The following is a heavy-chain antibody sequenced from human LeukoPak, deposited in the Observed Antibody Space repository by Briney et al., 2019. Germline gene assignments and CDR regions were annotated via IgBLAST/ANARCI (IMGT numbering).Heavy chain of an antibody. CDR1: GFTFSSYA. J-gene: IGHJ4*02. V-gene: IGHV3-23*01. Sequence: PGGSLRLSCAASGFTFSSYAVSWVRQAPGKGLEWVSAISGSGGSTYYADSVKGRFTISRDNSKNTLYLQMNSLRAEDTAVYYCAKDKLGGSYYPKYYFDYWGQGTLVTVSS. D-gene: IGHD1-26*01. CDR3: AKDKLGGSYYPKYYFDY. CDR2: ISGSGGST.